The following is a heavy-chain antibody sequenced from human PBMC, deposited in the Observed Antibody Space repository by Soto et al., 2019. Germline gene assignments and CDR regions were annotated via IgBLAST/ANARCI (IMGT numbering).Heavy chain of an antibody. V-gene: IGHV4-59*01. CDR3: ARDGPPHYDFWSGYRSGAFDI. CDR2: IYYSGST. CDR1: GGSISSYY. Sequence: QVQLQESGPGLVKPSETLSLTCTVSGGSISSYYWSWIRQPPGKGLEWIGYIYYSGSTNYNPSLKRRVTISVDTSKNQFCLKLSSVTAADTAVYYCARDGPPHYDFWSGYRSGAFDIWGQGTMVTVSS. J-gene: IGHJ3*02. D-gene: IGHD3-3*01.